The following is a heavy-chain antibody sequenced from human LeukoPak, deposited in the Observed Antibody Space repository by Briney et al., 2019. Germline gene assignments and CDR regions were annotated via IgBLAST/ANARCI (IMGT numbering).Heavy chain of an antibody. J-gene: IGHJ3*02. D-gene: IGHD3-22*01. V-gene: IGHV4-59*01. CDR1: GGSISSYY. CDR3: ARGWKRIKSYYYDSSGHPTYAFDI. Sequence: SETLSLTCTVSGGSISSYYWSWIRQPPGKGLEWIGYIYYSGSTNYNPSLKSRVTISVDTSKNQFSLKLSSVTAADTAVYYCARGWKRIKSYYYDSSGHPTYAFDIWGQGTMVIVSS. CDR2: IYYSGST.